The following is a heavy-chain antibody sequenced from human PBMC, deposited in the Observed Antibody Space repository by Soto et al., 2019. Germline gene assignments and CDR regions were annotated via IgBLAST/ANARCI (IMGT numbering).Heavy chain of an antibody. CDR3: AKRGEEGHFNGFILPPRPFDY. J-gene: IGHJ4*02. CDR1: GFIFKNYG. CDR2: ITSTGGGT. V-gene: IGHV3-23*01. Sequence: HPGGSLRLSCAASGFIFKNYGMSWVRQAPGKGLEWVSGITSTGGGTYYADSVKGRFTISRDSSKNALYLQMNSLRAEDTAVYFCAKRGEEGHFNGFILPPRPFDYWGQGILVTVSS. D-gene: IGHD3-10*01.